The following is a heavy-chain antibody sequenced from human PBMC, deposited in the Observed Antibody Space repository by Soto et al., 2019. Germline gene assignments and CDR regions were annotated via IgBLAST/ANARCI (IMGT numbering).Heavy chain of an antibody. CDR2: ISGYHGNT. Sequence: QVQLVQSGPEVKKPGASVKVSCKATGYTFRSYGVTWVRQAPGQGLEWMGWISGYHGNTEYAQKLQGRVTMTTDTSTSTVYMELRSLGSADTAVYYCARDRGVVTSGSAYYCDYWGQGTLVTVSS. CDR1: GYTFRSYG. J-gene: IGHJ4*02. D-gene: IGHD2-2*01. V-gene: IGHV1-18*01. CDR3: ARDRGVVTSGSAYYCDY.